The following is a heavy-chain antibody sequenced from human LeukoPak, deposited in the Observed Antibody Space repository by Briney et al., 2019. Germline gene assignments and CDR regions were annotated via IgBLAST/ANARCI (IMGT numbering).Heavy chain of an antibody. Sequence: ASVKVSCKASGYTFTGYYMHWVRQAPGQGLEWMGWITAYNGNTNYAQKLQGRVTMTTDTSTSTAYMELRSLRSDDTAVYYCARDRLGGIAARPGYYYGMDVWGQGTTVTVSS. D-gene: IGHD6-6*01. CDR2: ITAYNGNT. CDR3: ARDRLGGIAARPGYYYGMDV. J-gene: IGHJ6*02. CDR1: GYTFTGYY. V-gene: IGHV1-18*04.